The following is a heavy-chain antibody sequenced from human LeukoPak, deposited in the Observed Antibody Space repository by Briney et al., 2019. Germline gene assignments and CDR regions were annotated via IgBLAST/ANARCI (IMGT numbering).Heavy chain of an antibody. Sequence: SETLSLACTVSGGSISSDRFYWTWVRQPAGKGLEWIGRIKSSNTNYNPSLKSRVSISLDTSTNQFSLKLSSLTAADTAVYYCARVPDWSYVPDYWGQGTMVTVSS. V-gene: IGHV4-61*02. CDR1: GGSISSDRFY. CDR2: IKSSNT. CDR3: ARVPDWSYVPDY. J-gene: IGHJ4*02. D-gene: IGHD3-16*01.